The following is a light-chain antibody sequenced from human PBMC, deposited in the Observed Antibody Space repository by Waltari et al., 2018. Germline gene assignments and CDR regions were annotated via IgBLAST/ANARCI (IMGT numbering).Light chain of an antibody. V-gene: IGLV1-44*01. Sequence: QSVLTQPPSASGTPGQGVTISCSGGASNLGNNFVNLYQQVPGKAPKLLSYRSDRRPAGVPDRFSGSKSGTSASLAISGLQSEDEADYYCAAWDDSLNGRWVFGGGTKVTVL. J-gene: IGLJ3*02. CDR1: ASNLGNNF. CDR2: RSD. CDR3: AAWDDSLNGRWV.